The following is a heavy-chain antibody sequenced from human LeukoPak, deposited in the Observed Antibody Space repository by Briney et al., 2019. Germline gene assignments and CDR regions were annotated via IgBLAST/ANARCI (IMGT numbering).Heavy chain of an antibody. CDR3: ARVRAGDYGGKNAFDT. CDR2: IYYSGST. J-gene: IGHJ3*02. Sequence: SETLSLTCTVSGGSISSYYWSWIRQPPGKGLEWIGYIYYSGSTNYNPSLKSRVTISVDTSKNQFSLKLSSVTAADTAVYYCARVRAGDYGGKNAFDTWGQGTMVTVSS. CDR1: GGSISSYY. D-gene: IGHD4-23*01. V-gene: IGHV4-59*01.